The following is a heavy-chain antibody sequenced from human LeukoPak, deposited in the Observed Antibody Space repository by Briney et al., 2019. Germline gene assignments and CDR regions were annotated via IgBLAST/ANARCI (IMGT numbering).Heavy chain of an antibody. CDR1: GFTFSSYE. V-gene: IGHV3-20*04. CDR2: INWNGGST. D-gene: IGHD1-26*01. Sequence: PGGSLRLSCAASGFTFSSYEMNWVRQAPGKGLEWVSGINWNGGSTGYADSVKGRFTISRDNAKNSLYLQMNSLRAEDTALYYCARTDSGSYKLPFDIWGQGTMVTVSS. CDR3: ARTDSGSYKLPFDI. J-gene: IGHJ3*02.